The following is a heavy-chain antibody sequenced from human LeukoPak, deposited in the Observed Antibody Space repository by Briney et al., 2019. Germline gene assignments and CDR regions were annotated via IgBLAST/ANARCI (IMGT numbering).Heavy chain of an antibody. CDR1: GGTFSSYA. J-gene: IGHJ5*02. CDR3: ARQAQLEPRPFPFDP. CDR2: IIPIFGTA. D-gene: IGHD1-1*01. V-gene: IGHV1-69*13. Sequence: SVKVSCKASGGTFSSYAISWVQQAPGQGLEWMGGIIPIFGTANYAQKFQGRVTITADESTSTAYMELSSLRSEDTAVYYCARQAQLEPRPFPFDPWGQGTLVTVSS.